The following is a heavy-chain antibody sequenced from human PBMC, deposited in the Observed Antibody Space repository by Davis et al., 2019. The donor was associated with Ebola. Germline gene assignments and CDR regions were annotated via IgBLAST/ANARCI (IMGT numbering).Heavy chain of an antibody. D-gene: IGHD5-18*01. CDR3: ARYEARELNTSILYYYGMDV. CDR1: GYSFTSYW. Sequence: GESLKISCTGSGYSFTSYWISWVRQMPGKGLEWMGWIDPSDSYTNYSPSFQGQVTMSADKSISTAYLQWSSLKASDTAMYYCARYEARELNTSILYYYGMDVWGKGTTVTVSS. J-gene: IGHJ6*04. CDR2: IDPSDSYT. V-gene: IGHV5-10-1*04.